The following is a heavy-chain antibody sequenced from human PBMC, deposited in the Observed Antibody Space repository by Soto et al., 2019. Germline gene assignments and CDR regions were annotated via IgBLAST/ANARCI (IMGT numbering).Heavy chain of an antibody. CDR1: GGSISSGGYS. CDR3: ARSGYSYGPNPLLY. V-gene: IGHV4-31*11. Sequence: PSETLSLTCAVSGGSISSGGYSWSWIRQHPGKGLEWIGYIYYSGSTYYNPSLKSRVTISVDTSKNQFSLKLSSVTAADTAVYYCARSGYSYGPNPLLYWGQGTLVTVS. D-gene: IGHD5-18*01. CDR2: IYYSGST. J-gene: IGHJ4*02.